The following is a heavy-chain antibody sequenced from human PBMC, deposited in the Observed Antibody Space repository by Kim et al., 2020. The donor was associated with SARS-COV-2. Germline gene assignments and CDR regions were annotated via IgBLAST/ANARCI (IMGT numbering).Heavy chain of an antibody. D-gene: IGHD6-13*01. Sequence: ADSVKGRFTTSRDNAKNSLYLQMNSLRAEDTAVYYCARDRGSGWYGYGMDVWGQGTAVTVSS. J-gene: IGHJ6*02. V-gene: IGHV3-21*01. CDR3: ARDRGSGWYGYGMDV.